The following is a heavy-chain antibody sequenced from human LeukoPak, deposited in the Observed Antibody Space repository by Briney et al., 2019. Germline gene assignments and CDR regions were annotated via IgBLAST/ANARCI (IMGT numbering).Heavy chain of an antibody. D-gene: IGHD6-19*01. CDR3: AREASSGWLNY. V-gene: IGHV3-53*01. CDR1: GFTVSSNY. Sequence: PGGSLRLSCAASGFTVSSNYMSCVRQAPGKGLEWVSVIYSGGSTYYADSVKGRFTISRDNSKNTLYLQMNSLRAEDTAVYYCAREASSGWLNYWGQGTLVTVSS. J-gene: IGHJ4*02. CDR2: IYSGGST.